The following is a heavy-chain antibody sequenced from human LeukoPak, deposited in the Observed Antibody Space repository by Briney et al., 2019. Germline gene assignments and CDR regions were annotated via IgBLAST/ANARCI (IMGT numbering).Heavy chain of an antibody. J-gene: IGHJ4*02. CDR3: ARAHGYSSSWTFDY. D-gene: IGHD6-13*01. CDR1: GFTFSSYA. Sequence: PGGSLRLSCAASGFTFSSYAMHWVRQAPGKGLEWVAVISYDGSNKYYADSVKGRFTISRDNSKNTLHLQMNSLRAEDTAVYYCARAHGYSSSWTFDYWGQGTLVTVSS. CDR2: ISYDGSNK. V-gene: IGHV3-30*01.